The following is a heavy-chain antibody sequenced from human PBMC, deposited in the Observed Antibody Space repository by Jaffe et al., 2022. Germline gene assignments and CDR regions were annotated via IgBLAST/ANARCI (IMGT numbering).Heavy chain of an antibody. CDR2: IRSTASGGTT. CDR3: SRGARYCSITHCYPDFDI. CDR1: GFTFGDYA. V-gene: IGHV3-49*03. Sequence: EVQLVESGGGLVQPGRSLRLSCTTSGFTFGDYAMGWFRQAPGKGLEWVGFIRSTASGGTTEYAASVKGRFSLSRDESQSIAYLQMNSLKTEDTALYYCSRGARYCSITHCYPDFDIWGQGTMVTVSS. D-gene: IGHD2-8*01. J-gene: IGHJ3*02.